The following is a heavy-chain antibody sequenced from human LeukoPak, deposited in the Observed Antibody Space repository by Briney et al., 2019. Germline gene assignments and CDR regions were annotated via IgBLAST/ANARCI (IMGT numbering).Heavy chain of an antibody. J-gene: IGHJ6*02. CDR1: GGTFSSYA. D-gene: IGHD3-3*01. V-gene: IGHV1-69*04. CDR3: ARVSTQAPKDITIFGVVTYTHLDYGMDV. Sequence: SVKLSCKASGGTFSSYAISWVRHAPGQGLEWMGRIIPIFGIANYAQKFQGRVTITADKSTSTAYMELSSLRSEDTAVYYCARVSTQAPKDITIFGVVTYTHLDYGMDVWGQGTTVTVSS. CDR2: IIPIFGIA.